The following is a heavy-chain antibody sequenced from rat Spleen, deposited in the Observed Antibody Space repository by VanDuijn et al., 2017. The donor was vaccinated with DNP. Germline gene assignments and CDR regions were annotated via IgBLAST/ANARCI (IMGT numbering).Heavy chain of an antibody. J-gene: IGHJ4*01. D-gene: IGHD1-10*01. CDR2: IFYDGTST. V-gene: IGHV5-7*01. Sequence: EVQLVESGGGLVQPGRSLKLSCAASGFTFSDYNMAWVRQAPKKGLEWVATIFYDGTSTYYRDSVKGRFTISRDNAKNILYLQMNSLRSEDTATYYCVRVNNYDYYGLDAWGQGTSVTVSS. CDR1: GFTFSDYN. CDR3: VRVNNYDYYGLDA.